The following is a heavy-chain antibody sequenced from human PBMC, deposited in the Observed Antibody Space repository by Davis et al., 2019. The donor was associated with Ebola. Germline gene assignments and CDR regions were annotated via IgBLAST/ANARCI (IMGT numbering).Heavy chain of an antibody. J-gene: IGHJ4*02. V-gene: IGHV3-48*02. D-gene: IGHD2-2*01. CDR3: ARDYSSRYYFDY. CDR2: IGYQGST. CDR1: GFSFSDYS. Sequence: GESLKISCTASGFSFSDYSLNWIRQAPGKGLEWVSYIGYQGSTSYADSVKGRFTISRDNAKNSVYLQMNSLRDEDTAVYFCARDYSSRYYFDYWGQGTLVTISS.